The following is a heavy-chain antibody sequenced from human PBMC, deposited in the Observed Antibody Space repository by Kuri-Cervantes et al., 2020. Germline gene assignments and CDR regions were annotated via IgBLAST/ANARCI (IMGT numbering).Heavy chain of an antibody. CDR1: GFTFSSYS. V-gene: IGHV3-21*01. J-gene: IGHJ4*02. Sequence: GGSLRFSGAASGFTFSSYSMNWVGQAPGKGLEWVSSISSSSSYIYYADSVKGRFTISRDNAKNSLYLQMNSLRAEDTAVYYCARAVGIVGATDYWAQGTQVTVSS. CDR3: ARAVGIVGATDY. CDR2: ISSSSSYI. D-gene: IGHD1-26*01.